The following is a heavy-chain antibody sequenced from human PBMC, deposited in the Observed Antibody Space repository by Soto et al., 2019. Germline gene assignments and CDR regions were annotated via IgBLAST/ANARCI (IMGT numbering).Heavy chain of an antibody. V-gene: IGHV4-34*01. CDR1: GGSFSGYY. Sequence: SETLSLTCAVYGGSFSGYYWSWIRQPPGKGLELIGEINHSGSTNYNPSLKSRVTISVDTSKNQFSLKLSSVTAADTAVYYCARDGSARVMVRGGYYYYYGMDVWGQGTTVTVSS. D-gene: IGHD3-10*01. J-gene: IGHJ6*02. CDR2: INHSGST. CDR3: ARDGSARVMVRGGYYYYYGMDV.